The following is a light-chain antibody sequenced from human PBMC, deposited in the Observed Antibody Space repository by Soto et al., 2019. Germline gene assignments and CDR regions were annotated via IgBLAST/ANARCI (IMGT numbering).Light chain of an antibody. J-gene: IGKJ4*01. CDR1: HRVSTY. V-gene: IGKV3-15*01. CDR3: QQHNNWPLT. Sequence: EIVMTQSPATLSVSPGERATLSCRASHRVSTYLAWYQQKPGQAPRLLIYATSTRATGIPARFSGSGSGTEFTLTISSLQSEHFAVYYCQQHNNWPLTFGGGTKVDIK. CDR2: ATS.